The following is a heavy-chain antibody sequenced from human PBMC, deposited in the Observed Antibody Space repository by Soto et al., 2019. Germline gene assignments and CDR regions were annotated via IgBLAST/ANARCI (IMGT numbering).Heavy chain of an antibody. CDR2: ISAYNGNT. V-gene: IGHV1-18*01. D-gene: IGHD1-26*01. CDR1: GYTFTSNG. CDR3: ARVVGALGHWFDP. Sequence: GASVKVSSKASGYTFTSNGIRWLRQAPGQGLEWMGRISAYNGNTNYAQKLQGRATMTTDTSTSTAYMELRSLRSDDTAVYYCARVVGALGHWFDPWGQGTLVTVSS. J-gene: IGHJ5*02.